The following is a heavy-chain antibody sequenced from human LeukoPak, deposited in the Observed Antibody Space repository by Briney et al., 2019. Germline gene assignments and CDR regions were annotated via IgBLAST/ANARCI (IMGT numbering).Heavy chain of an antibody. CDR1: GFTFSSYA. CDR2: ISGSGGST. Sequence: GGSLRLSCAASGFTFSSYAMSWVRQAPGKGLEWVSAISGSGGSTYYADSVKGRFTISRDNSKNTLYLQMNSLRAEDTAVYYCAKAQVAASQDYYGMDVWGQGTAVTVSS. V-gene: IGHV3-23*01. J-gene: IGHJ6*02. CDR3: AKAQVAASQDYYGMDV. D-gene: IGHD2-15*01.